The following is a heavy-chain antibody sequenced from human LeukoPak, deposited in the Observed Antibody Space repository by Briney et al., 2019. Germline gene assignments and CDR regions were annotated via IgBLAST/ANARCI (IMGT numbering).Heavy chain of an antibody. CDR1: GFTFSSYA. J-gene: IGHJ6*04. V-gene: IGHV3-30*04. CDR3: ASSLYGEDYYYYGMDV. Sequence: GRSLRLSCAASGFTFSSYAMHWVRQAPGKGLEGVAVISYDGSNKYYADSVKGRFTISRDNSKNTLYLQMNSLRAEDTAVYYCASSLYGEDYYYYGMDVWGKGTTVTVSS. D-gene: IGHD4-17*01. CDR2: ISYDGSNK.